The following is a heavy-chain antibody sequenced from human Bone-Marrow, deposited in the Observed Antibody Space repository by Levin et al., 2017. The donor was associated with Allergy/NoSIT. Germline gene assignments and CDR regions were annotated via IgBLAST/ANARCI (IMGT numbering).Heavy chain of an antibody. D-gene: IGHD1-14*01. CDR2: INIDGSTT. Sequence: GGSLRLSCAASGFTFGDHWMHWVRQAPGKGLVWVSRINIDGSTTTYVDSVKGRFTISRDNDKHTLYLQLKNLRAEDTAGYYCARAPTTSRTTWGKEQEPFNWLDLWGQGTLVTVSS. V-gene: IGHV3-74*01. CDR3: ARAPTTSRTTWGKEQEPFNWLDL. J-gene: IGHJ5*02. CDR1: GFTFGDHW.